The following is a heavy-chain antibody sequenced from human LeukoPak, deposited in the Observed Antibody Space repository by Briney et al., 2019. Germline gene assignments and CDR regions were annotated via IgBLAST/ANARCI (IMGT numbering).Heavy chain of an antibody. Sequence: GGSLRLSCAASTFTFSSYGMSWVRQAPGKGLEWVSAISGSGGTAYYADSVKGRFTISRDNSENTLYLQTNSLRADDTAVYYCAKGSSTVTTRAAFDIWGQGTMVTVSS. CDR3: AKGSSTVTTRAAFDI. CDR1: TFTFSSYG. CDR2: ISGSGGTA. V-gene: IGHV3-23*01. D-gene: IGHD4-17*01. J-gene: IGHJ3*02.